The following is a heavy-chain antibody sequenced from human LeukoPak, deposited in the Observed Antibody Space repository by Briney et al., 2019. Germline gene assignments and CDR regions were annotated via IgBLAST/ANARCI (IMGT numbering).Heavy chain of an antibody. Sequence: SETLSLTCAVYGGSFSGYYWSWIRQPPGKGLEGIGEINHSGSTNYNPSLKSRVTISVDTSKNQFSLKLSSVTAADTAVYYCARVFTVTTGEDYWGQGTLVTVSS. CDR1: GGSFSGYY. D-gene: IGHD4-17*01. CDR2: INHSGST. CDR3: ARVFTVTTGEDY. V-gene: IGHV4-34*01. J-gene: IGHJ4*02.